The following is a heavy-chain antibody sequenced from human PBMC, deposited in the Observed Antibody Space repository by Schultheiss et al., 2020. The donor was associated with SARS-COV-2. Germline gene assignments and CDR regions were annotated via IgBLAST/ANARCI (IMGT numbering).Heavy chain of an antibody. Sequence: ASVKVSCKASGGTFSSYAISWVRQAPGQGLEWMGRISAYNGNTNYAQKLQGRVSMTTDTSTSTTFLELRSLRSDDTAIYYCTTIRFYFDGTSFDFDNWGQGTLVTVSS. CDR2: ISAYNGNT. J-gene: IGHJ4*02. V-gene: IGHV1-18*01. CDR3: TTIRFYFDGTSFDFDN. D-gene: IGHD1-7*01. CDR1: GGTFSSYA.